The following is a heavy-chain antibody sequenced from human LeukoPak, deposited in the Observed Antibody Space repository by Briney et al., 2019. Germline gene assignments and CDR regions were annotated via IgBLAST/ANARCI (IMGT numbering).Heavy chain of an antibody. CDR3: ARVPSMVRGIPIDY. J-gene: IGHJ4*02. D-gene: IGHD3-10*01. CDR1: GYTCTSYY. CDR2: INPNSGGT. Sequence: VKVFCKASGYTCTSYYMQWVRQAPGPGLEWMGWINPNSGGTNYAQNFQGRVTMTMDTSISTAYMELSRLRYDDTAMYYCARVPSMVRGIPIDYWGQGTLVTVSS. V-gene: IGHV1-2*02.